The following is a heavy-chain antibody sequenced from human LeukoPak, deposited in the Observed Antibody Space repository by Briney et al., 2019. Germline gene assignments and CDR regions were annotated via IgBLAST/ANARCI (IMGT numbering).Heavy chain of an antibody. CDR1: GGTFSSYA. V-gene: IGHV1-69*04. D-gene: IGHD6-19*01. J-gene: IGHJ4*02. CDR2: IIPILVIA. Sequence: GASVKVSCKASGGTFSSYAISWVRQAPGQGLEWMGRIIPILVIANYAQKFQGRVTITADKSTSTAYMELSSLRSEDTAVYYCAREIAVAGNRDRDGDYWGQGSLVTVSS. CDR3: AREIAVAGNRDRDGDY.